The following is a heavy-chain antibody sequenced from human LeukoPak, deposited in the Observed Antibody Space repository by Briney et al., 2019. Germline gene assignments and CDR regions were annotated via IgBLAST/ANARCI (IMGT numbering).Heavy chain of an antibody. Sequence: SETLSLTCSVSGGSVSSGSYYWSWIRQPPGKGLEWIGYIYYSGSTNYNPSLKSRVTISVDMSKNQFSLKLSSVTAADTAVYYCARVLSGSYCDYWGQGTLVTVSS. CDR2: IYYSGST. CDR1: GGSVSSGSYY. D-gene: IGHD1-26*01. V-gene: IGHV4-61*01. CDR3: ARVLSGSYCDY. J-gene: IGHJ4*02.